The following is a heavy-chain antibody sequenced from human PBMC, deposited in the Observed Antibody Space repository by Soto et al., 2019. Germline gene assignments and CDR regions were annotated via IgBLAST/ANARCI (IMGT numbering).Heavy chain of an antibody. V-gene: IGHV1-2*04. J-gene: IGHJ4*02. D-gene: IGHD2-2*01. CDR2: INPNSGGT. CDR1: GYTFAGYY. CDR3: ARDRRYCSSTSCYLEAYFDY. Sequence: GASVKVSCKASGYTFAGYYMRWVRQAPGQGLEWMGWINPNSGGTNYAQKFQGWVTMTRDTSISTAYMGLSRLRSDDTAVYYCARDRRYCSSTSCYLEAYFDYWGQGTLVTVSS.